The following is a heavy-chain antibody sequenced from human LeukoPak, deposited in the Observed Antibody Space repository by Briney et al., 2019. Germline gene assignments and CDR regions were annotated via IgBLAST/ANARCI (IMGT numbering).Heavy chain of an antibody. D-gene: IGHD6-13*01. Sequence: GGSLRLSCVASGFTFKSYGMHWVRQAPGKGLEWVAIIWYDGSNKYYADFVKGRFTTSRDNSRNTLYLQMNSLRADDTAVYYCARVSGYSGTWYVDYWGQGTLVTVSS. CDR1: GFTFKSYG. CDR2: IWYDGSNK. CDR3: ARVSGYSGTWYVDY. J-gene: IGHJ4*02. V-gene: IGHV3-33*01.